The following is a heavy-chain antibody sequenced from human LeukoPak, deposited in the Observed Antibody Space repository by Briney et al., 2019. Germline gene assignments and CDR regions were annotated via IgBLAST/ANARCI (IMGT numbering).Heavy chain of an antibody. CDR1: GFTFSNFW. Sequence: GGSLRLSCVASGFTFSNFWMHWVRQAPGKGLVWVSRINSDGSSSNYADSVTGRFTISRDNAKNTLYLQLNSLRAEDTAVYYCARGALRLDYWGQGTLVTVSS. D-gene: IGHD3-16*01. CDR3: ARGALRLDY. J-gene: IGHJ4*02. V-gene: IGHV3-74*01. CDR2: INSDGSSS.